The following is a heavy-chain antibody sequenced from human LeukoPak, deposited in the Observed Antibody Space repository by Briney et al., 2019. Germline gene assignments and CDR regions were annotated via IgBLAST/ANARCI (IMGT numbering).Heavy chain of an antibody. J-gene: IGHJ3*02. CDR1: GFTFRSYA. Sequence: GGSLRLSXAASGFTFRSYAMSWVRQAPGKGLEWVSAISGSGGSTYYADSVKGRFTISRDNSKNTLYLQMNSLRAEDTAVYYCAKLMEDYYDSSGYYYGAAGAFDIWGQGTMVTVSS. CDR2: ISGSGGST. V-gene: IGHV3-23*01. CDR3: AKLMEDYYDSSGYYYGAAGAFDI. D-gene: IGHD3-22*01.